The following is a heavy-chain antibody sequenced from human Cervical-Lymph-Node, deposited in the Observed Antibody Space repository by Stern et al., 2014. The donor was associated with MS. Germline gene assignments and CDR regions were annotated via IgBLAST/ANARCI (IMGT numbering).Heavy chain of an antibody. V-gene: IGHV1-24*01. CDR3: ATDRDDFRSGYSAPTKGYGLDV. CDR1: GYTLTEFS. Sequence: VQLIESGAEVKKPGASVKVSCKVSGYTLTEFSMHWVRQAPGKGLEWMGGFDPDDGETIYPQKFQGRVPMTEDTSTDTAYMELSSLRSEDTAVYYCATDRDDFRSGYSAPTKGYGLDVWGQGTTVTVTS. CDR2: FDPDDGET. D-gene: IGHD3-3*01. J-gene: IGHJ6*02.